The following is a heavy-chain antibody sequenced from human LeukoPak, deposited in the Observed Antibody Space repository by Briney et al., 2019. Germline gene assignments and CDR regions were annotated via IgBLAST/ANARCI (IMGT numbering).Heavy chain of an antibody. Sequence: SETLSLTCTVSGGSITTYYWSWIRQPPGKGLEWIGYTYYSGRTDYNPSLKSRVTISLDTSKNQFSLRLSSVTAADTAVYYCARLVAATGNFDYWGRGTLVTVSS. CDR1: GGSITTYY. CDR2: TYYSGRT. V-gene: IGHV4-59*12. CDR3: ARLVAATGNFDY. D-gene: IGHD6-13*01. J-gene: IGHJ4*02.